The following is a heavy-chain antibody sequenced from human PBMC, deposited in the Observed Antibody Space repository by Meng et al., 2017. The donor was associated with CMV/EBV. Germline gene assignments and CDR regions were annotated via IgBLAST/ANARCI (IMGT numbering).Heavy chain of an antibody. CDR1: GDSASSNSAA. CDR3: ARGIDFCDP. V-gene: IGHV6-1*01. Sequence: VWLQQSGPGLVSPSPTLSLTCAIFGDSASSNSAAWNWIRHSTSRGLEWLGSTYYRSKWYNDYAVSVKSRITINPDTSKNQFSLQLNSVTPEDTAVYYCARGIDFCDPWGQGTLVTVSS. J-gene: IGHJ5*02. CDR2: TYYRSKWYN. D-gene: IGHD3/OR15-3a*01.